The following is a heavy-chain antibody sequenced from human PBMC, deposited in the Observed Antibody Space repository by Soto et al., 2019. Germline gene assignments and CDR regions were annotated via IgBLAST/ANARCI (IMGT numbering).Heavy chain of an antibody. V-gene: IGHV1-69*12. Sequence: QVQLLQSGAEVKKPGSSVTVSCKASGGTFSSNSIVWVRQAPGQGLEWMVGIVPMSGTPKNAQKFQGRLTITADESRSKVYMEMNGLRSDDTAVYYCARLEQQLVDYWYLDNWGRGTLVTVSS. J-gene: IGHJ2*01. CDR3: ARLEQQLVDYWYLDN. D-gene: IGHD6-13*01. CDR1: GGTFSSNS. CDR2: IVPMSGTP.